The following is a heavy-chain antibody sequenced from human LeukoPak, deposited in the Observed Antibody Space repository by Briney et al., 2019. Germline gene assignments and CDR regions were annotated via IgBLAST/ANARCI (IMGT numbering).Heavy chain of an antibody. CDR2: IYPGDSDT. V-gene: IGHV5-51*01. Sequence: GESLKISCKGSGYSFTSYWIGWVRQMPGKGLEWMGIIYPGDSDTRYSPSFQGQVTISADKSISTAYLQWSSLKASDTAMYYCARTPHNYYDSSGYYPWGQGTLVTVSS. D-gene: IGHD3-22*01. J-gene: IGHJ5*02. CDR1: GYSFTSYW. CDR3: ARTPHNYYDSSGYYP.